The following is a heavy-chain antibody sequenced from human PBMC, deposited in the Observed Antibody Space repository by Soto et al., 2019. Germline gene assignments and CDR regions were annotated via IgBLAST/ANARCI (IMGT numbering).Heavy chain of an antibody. CDR1: GYTFTSYA. V-gene: IGHV1-3*01. D-gene: IGHD6-13*01. J-gene: IGHJ5*02. CDR3: ARERIAAASVDWFDP. Sequence: GASVKVSCKASGYTFTSYAMHWVRQAPGQRLEWMGWINAGNGNTKYSQKFQGRVTITRDTSASTAYMELSSLRSEDTAVYYCARERIAAASVDWFDPWGQGTPVTVSS. CDR2: INAGNGNT.